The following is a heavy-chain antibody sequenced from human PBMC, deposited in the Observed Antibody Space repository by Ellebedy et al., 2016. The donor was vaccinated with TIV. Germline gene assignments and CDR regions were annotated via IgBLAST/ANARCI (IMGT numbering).Heavy chain of an antibody. CDR2: IYYSGST. J-gene: IGHJ5*02. Sequence: MPGGSLRLSCTVSGGSISRYYWSWIRQPPGKGLEWIGYIYYSGSTNYNPSLKSRVTISVDTSKNQFSLKLSSVTAADTAVYYCARGWITMVRGVKTGFDPWGQGTLVTVSS. D-gene: IGHD3-10*01. CDR3: ARGWITMVRGVKTGFDP. CDR1: GGSISRYY. V-gene: IGHV4-59*12.